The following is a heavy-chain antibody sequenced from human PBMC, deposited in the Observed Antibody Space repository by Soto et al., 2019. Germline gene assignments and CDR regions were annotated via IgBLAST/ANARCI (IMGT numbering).Heavy chain of an antibody. CDR3: ARQIKITMVRGGQYYFDY. V-gene: IGHV4-39*01. CDR1: GGSISSSSYY. D-gene: IGHD3-10*01. J-gene: IGHJ4*02. CDR2: IYYSGST. Sequence: QLQLQESGPGLVKPSETLSLTCTVSGGSISSSSYYWGWIRQPPGKGLEWIGSIYYSGSTYYNPSLKSRVTISVDTSKNQFSLKLSSVTAADTAVYYCARQIKITMVRGGQYYFDYWGQGTLVTVSS.